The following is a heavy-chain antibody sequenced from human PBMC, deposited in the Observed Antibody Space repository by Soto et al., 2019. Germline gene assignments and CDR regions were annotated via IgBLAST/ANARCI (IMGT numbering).Heavy chain of an antibody. CDR2: ISSSSSTI. CDR1: GFTFSSYS. CDR3: ARDWGPLCGGDCYPNHWMYFDL. V-gene: IGHV3-48*02. D-gene: IGHD2-21*02. Sequence: EVQLVESGGGLVQPGGSLRLSCAASGFTFSSYSMNWVRQAPGKGLEWVSYISSSSSTIYYADSVKGRFTISRDNAKNXXYXQXXSLRDEDTAVYYCARDWGPLCGGDCYPNHWMYFDLWGRGTLVTVSS. J-gene: IGHJ2*01.